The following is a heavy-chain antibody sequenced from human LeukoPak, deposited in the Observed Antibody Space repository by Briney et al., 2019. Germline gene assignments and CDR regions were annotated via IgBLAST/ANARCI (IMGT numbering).Heavy chain of an antibody. CDR3: AKGSGYSYGYPFDY. CDR2: ISGSGGST. J-gene: IGHJ4*02. CDR1: GFTFSSYA. V-gene: IGHV3-23*01. Sequence: GGSLRLSCAASGFTFSSYAMSWVSQAPGKGLEWVSAISGSGGSTYYADSVKGRFTISRDNSKNTLYLQMNSLRAEDTAVYYCAKGSGYSYGYPFDYWGQGTLVTVSS. D-gene: IGHD5-18*01.